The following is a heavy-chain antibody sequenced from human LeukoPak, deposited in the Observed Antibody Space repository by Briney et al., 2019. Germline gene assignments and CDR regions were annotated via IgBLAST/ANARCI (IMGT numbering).Heavy chain of an antibody. D-gene: IGHD6-19*01. CDR2: VDPEDGET. Sequence: RGASVKVSCKASGYTFTDYYMHWVQQAPGKGLEWMGRVDPEDGETIYAEKFQGRVTITADTSTDTAYMELSSLRSEDTAVYYCATSLGDSSGFFYAFDIWGQGTMVTVSS. CDR3: ATSLGDSSGFFYAFDI. V-gene: IGHV1-69-2*01. CDR1: GYTFTDYY. J-gene: IGHJ3*02.